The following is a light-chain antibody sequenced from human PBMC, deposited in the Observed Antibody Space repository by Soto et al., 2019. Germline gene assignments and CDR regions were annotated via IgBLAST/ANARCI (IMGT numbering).Light chain of an antibody. CDR1: QSVGSN. V-gene: IGKV3-15*01. CDR2: GAS. J-gene: IGKJ2*01. Sequence: EIVMTRSPATLSVSPGERASLSCRASQSVGSNLAWYQQTAGQAPRLLIYGASTRATGIPARFSGSGSGTNFTLSISSLQSEDFAVYSCQQYTNWPYTFGQGTKLEIK. CDR3: QQYTNWPYT.